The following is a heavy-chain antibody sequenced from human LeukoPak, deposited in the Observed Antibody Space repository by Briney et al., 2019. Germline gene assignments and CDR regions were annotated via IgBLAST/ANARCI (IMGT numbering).Heavy chain of an antibody. D-gene: IGHD3-10*01. V-gene: IGHV1-2*02. J-gene: IGHJ6*03. CDR2: INPNSGGT. CDR1: GYTFTGYY. Sequence: ASVKVSCKASGYTFTGYYMHWVRQAPGQGLEWMGWINPNSGGTNYAQKFQGRVTMTRDTSISTAYMELSRLRSDDTAVYYCASIGYGSGNWYSYYYYMDVWGKGTTVTVSS. CDR3: ASIGYGSGNWYSYYYYMDV.